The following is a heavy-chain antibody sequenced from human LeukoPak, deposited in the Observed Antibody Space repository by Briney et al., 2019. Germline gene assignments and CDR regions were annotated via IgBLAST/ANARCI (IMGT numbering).Heavy chain of an antibody. D-gene: IGHD1-26*01. CDR3: ARSTVGTSCCTAVDY. Sequence: GGSLRLSCAASGFTFSTYAMTWVRQAPGKGLEWVSGISAGGDRTYYADSVKGRFTISRDNPKNTLYLQMNSLRAEDTAEYYCARSTVGTSCCTAVDYWGQGTLVTVSS. CDR2: ISAGGDRT. J-gene: IGHJ4*02. V-gene: IGHV3-23*01. CDR1: GFTFSTYA.